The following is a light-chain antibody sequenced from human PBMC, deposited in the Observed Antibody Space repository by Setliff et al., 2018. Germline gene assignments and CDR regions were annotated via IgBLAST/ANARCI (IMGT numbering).Light chain of an antibody. Sequence: DIVMTQSPDSLAVSLGERATINCKSSQSVLYSSNNKNYLAWYQQKPGQPPKLLIYWASTRESGVPDRFSGSGSGTDFTLTISSLQAEDVAVYYCQQYYSIPTVGQGTRLEIK. V-gene: IGKV4-1*01. CDR1: QSVLYSSNNKNY. J-gene: IGKJ5*01. CDR2: WAS. CDR3: QQYYSIPT.